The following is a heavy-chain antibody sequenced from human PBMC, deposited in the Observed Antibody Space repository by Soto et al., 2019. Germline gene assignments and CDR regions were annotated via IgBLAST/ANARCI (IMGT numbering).Heavy chain of an antibody. CDR1: GYTFTSYA. CDR3: ARERFVGAPASLFGY. J-gene: IGHJ4*01. CDR2: INAGNGNT. V-gene: IGHV1-3*05. Sequence: QVQLVQSGAEEKKPGASVKVSCKASGYTFTSYAMHWVRQAPGQRLEWMGWINAGNGNTKYSQKFQGRVTITRDTSASTGDMELSRLSSEDTAVYYCARERFVGAPASLFGYWGQGPLVTVSS. D-gene: IGHD1-26*01.